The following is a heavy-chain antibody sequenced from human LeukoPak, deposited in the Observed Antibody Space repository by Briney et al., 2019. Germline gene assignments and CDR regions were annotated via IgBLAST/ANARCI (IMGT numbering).Heavy chain of an antibody. CDR3: ARAPSEIGGYYPEYFRH. CDR2: IKSDGGT. D-gene: IGHD3-22*01. J-gene: IGHJ1*01. CDR1: GFTFSSYW. V-gene: IGHV3-74*01. Sequence: GGSLRLSCAASGFTFSSYWMHWVRQAPGKGLVRVSRIKSDGGTNYADSVKGRFTISRDNAKNTVSLQMNSLRAEDTGVYYCARAPSEIGGYYPEYFRHWGQGTLVTVSS.